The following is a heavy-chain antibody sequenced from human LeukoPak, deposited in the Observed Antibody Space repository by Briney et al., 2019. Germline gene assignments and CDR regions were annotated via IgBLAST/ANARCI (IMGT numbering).Heavy chain of an antibody. CDR3: ARDSLGYCSSTSCSDAFGI. CDR1: GFTFSSYG. V-gene: IGHV3-33*01. J-gene: IGHJ3*02. CDR2: IWYDGSNK. D-gene: IGHD2-2*01. Sequence: GGSLRLSCAASGFTFSSYGMHWVRQAPGKGLEWVAVIWYDGSNKYYADSVKGRFTISRDNSKNTLYLQMNSLRAEDTAVYYCARDSLGYCSSTSCSDAFGIWGQGTMVTVSS.